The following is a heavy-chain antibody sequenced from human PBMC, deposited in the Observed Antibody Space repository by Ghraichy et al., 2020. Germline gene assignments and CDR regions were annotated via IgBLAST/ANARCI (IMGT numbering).Heavy chain of an antibody. D-gene: IGHD4-17*01. J-gene: IGHJ2*01. Sequence: ASVKVSCKVSGYTLTELSMHWVRQAPGKGLEWMGGFDPEDGETIYAQKFQGRVTMTEDTSTDTAYMELSSLRSEDTAVYYCATDRGVYGDYGWYFDLWGRGTLVTVSS. CDR2: FDPEDGET. CDR3: ATDRGVYGDYGWYFDL. V-gene: IGHV1-24*01. CDR1: GYTLTELS.